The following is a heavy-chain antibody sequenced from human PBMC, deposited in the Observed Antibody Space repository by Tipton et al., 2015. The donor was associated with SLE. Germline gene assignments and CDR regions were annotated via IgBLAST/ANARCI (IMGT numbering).Heavy chain of an antibody. V-gene: IGHV3-20*04. CDR2: INWNGGST. CDR1: GFTFDDYG. Sequence: GSLRLSCAASGFTFDDYGMSWVRQAPGKGLEWVSGINWNGGSTGYADSVKGRFTISRDNAKNSLYLQMNSLRAEDTALYYCARDSHYYYYMDVWGKGTTVTVSS. CDR3: ARDSHYYYYMDV. J-gene: IGHJ6*03.